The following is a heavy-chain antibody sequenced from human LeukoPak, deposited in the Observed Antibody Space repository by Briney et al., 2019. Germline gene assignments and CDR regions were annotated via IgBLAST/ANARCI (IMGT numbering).Heavy chain of an antibody. J-gene: IGHJ4*02. D-gene: IGHD2-2*01. V-gene: IGHV3-23*01. CDR3: AKGPVVVVPAAMGY. Sequence: GGSLRLSCAASGFTFSSYAMSWVRQAPGKGLEWVSAISGSGGSTYYADSVKGRFTISRDNSKNTLYLQMNSLGAEDTAVYYCAKGPVVVVPAAMGYWGQGTLVTVSS. CDR2: ISGSGGST. CDR1: GFTFSSYA.